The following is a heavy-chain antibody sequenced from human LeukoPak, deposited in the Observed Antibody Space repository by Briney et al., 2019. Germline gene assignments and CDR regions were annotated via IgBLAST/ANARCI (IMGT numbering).Heavy chain of an antibody. CDR3: ARANPYESSGFDAFDI. CDR2: IIPIHGIA. V-gene: IGHV1-69*04. J-gene: IGHJ3*02. Sequence: SVKVSCKASGGTFSSYAISWVRQAPGQGLEWVGRIIPIHGIANYAQKFQGRVTITADKSRRIAYMELSSLRSEDTAVYYCARANPYESSGFDAFDIWGQGTMVTVSS. D-gene: IGHD3-22*01. CDR1: GGTFSSYA.